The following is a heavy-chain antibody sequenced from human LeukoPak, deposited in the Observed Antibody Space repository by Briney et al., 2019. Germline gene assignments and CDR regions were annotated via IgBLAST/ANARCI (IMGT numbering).Heavy chain of an antibody. V-gene: IGHV3-23*01. J-gene: IGHJ4*02. CDR2: VSDSGGST. D-gene: IGHD3-10*01. CDR1: GFIFSSYA. Sequence: GGSLRLSCAASGFIFSSYAMNWVRQAPGKGLEWVSVVSDSGGSTHYADSVKGRFTVSRDNSKNTLYLQMNSLRAEDTAAYYCAKGFGDGGALPYLDYWGQGTLVTVSS. CDR3: AKGFGDGGALPYLDY.